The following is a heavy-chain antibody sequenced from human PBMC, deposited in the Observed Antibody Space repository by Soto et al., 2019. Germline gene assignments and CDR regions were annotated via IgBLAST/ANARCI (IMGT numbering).Heavy chain of an antibody. Sequence: QVQLVESGGGVVQPGRSLRLSCAASGFSFSRYGMHWVRQAPGKGLEWVAVIWYDGSNKYYADSVKGRFTISRDNSKNTLYLQLNGLRAEDTAVYYCARDEVYGSGSYYFHWGQGTLVTVSS. D-gene: IGHD3-10*01. CDR3: ARDEVYGSGSYYFH. CDR2: IWYDGSNK. J-gene: IGHJ4*02. V-gene: IGHV3-33*01. CDR1: GFSFSRYG.